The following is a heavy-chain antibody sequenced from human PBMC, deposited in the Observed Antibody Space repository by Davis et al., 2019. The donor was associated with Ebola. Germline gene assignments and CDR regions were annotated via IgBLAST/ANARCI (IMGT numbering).Heavy chain of an antibody. D-gene: IGHD2-15*01. J-gene: IGHJ4*02. CDR1: GYSFPRYY. CDR2: INPSGGST. V-gene: IGHV1-46*01. Sequence: AASVKVSCKASGYSFPRYYMHWVRQAPGQGLEWMGIINPSGGSTSYAQKFQGRVTMTRDTSTSTVYMELSSLRSEDTAVYYCATDLGYCSGGSCYSEAGFDYWGQGTLVTVSS. CDR3: ATDLGYCSGGSCYSEAGFDY.